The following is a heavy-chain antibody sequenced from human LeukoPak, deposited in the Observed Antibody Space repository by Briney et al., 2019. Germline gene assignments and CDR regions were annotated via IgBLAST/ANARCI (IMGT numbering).Heavy chain of an antibody. CDR3: ARDRAWNYFDY. V-gene: IGHV3-30*03. CDR1: GISFRSYG. Sequence: PGGSLRLSCAASGISFRSYGMHWVRQAPGKGLEWVAIISNDGSRKYYAHSVEGRFTISRDNSKNTLYLQMDSLRAEDTAVYYCARDRAWNYFDYWGQGTLVTVSS. D-gene: IGHD3-3*01. J-gene: IGHJ4*02. CDR2: ISNDGSRK.